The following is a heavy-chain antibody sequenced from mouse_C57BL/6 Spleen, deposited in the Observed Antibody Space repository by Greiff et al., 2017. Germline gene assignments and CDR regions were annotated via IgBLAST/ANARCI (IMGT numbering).Heavy chain of an antibody. CDR1: GYTFTGYW. D-gene: IGHD1-1*01. V-gene: IGHV1-9*01. CDR3: AGVTTVVARYWYFDV. J-gene: IGHJ1*03. Sequence: VKVVESGAELMKPGASVKLSCKATGYTFTGYWIEWVKQRPGHGLEWIGEILPGSGSTNYNEKFKGKATFTADTSSNTAYMQLSSLTTEDSAIYYCAGVTTVVARYWYFDVWGTGTTVTVSS. CDR2: ILPGSGST.